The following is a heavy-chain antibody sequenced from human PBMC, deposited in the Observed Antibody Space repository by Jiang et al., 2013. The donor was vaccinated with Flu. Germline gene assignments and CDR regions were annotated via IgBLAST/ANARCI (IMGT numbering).Heavy chain of an antibody. D-gene: IGHD1-26*01. V-gene: IGHV4-39*01. J-gene: IGHJ3*02. CDR2: IFYSGTA. Sequence: GPGLVKPSETLSLTCTVSGGSISGSSYYWGWIRQPPGKGLEWIGSIFYSGTAYYSPSLKNRVTISVDTSNNQFSLRLTSVTAADAAVYYCARSFSGTFLNLLAFDIWGQGTMVTVSA. CDR1: GGSISGSSYY. CDR3: ARSFSGTFLNLLAFDI.